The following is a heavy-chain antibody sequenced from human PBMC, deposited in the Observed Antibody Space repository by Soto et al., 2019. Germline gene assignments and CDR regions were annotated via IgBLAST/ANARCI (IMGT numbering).Heavy chain of an antibody. CDR3: TRGPRPISTGTGAY. D-gene: IGHD3-10*01. J-gene: IGHJ4*02. CDR1: GFVFGMYW. V-gene: IGHV3-74*01. Sequence: PWGSLRLSCAASGFVFGMYWIHCFRQSLGKGLVWISRIYNDGTYSDYADSVRGRFTISRDNVNDTLYLQMNNLRAEDSGLYYCTRGPRPISTGTGAYWGQGTQVTVSS. CDR2: IYNDGTYS.